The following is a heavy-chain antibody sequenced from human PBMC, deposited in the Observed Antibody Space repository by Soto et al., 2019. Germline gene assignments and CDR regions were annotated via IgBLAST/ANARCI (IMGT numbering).Heavy chain of an antibody. Sequence: GGSLRLSCAASGFIFTNYAMNWVRRAPGKGLEWVSVIGGRGNSAYYADSVQGRFTISRDNSKNTLSLQMSSLTADDTAIYYCVREGRGSFDFWGRGTMVTVSS. V-gene: IGHV3-23*01. CDR3: VREGRGSFDF. CDR1: GFIFTNYA. D-gene: IGHD5-12*01. CDR2: IGGRGNSA. J-gene: IGHJ3*01.